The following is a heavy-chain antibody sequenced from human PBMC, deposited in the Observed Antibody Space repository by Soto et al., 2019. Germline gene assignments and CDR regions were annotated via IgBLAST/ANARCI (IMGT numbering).Heavy chain of an antibody. V-gene: IGHV3-33*01. CDR2: IWNDESNR. CDR3: ARPHSAGYNSGYYLDY. CDR1: GFNFSNYG. Sequence: SLRLSCVASGFNFSNYGMHWVRQAPGKGLEWVAVIWNDESNRYYADFVKGRHTISRDTSKNTVYLQMSSLSAEDTAVYFCARPHSAGYNSGYYLDYWRQG. D-gene: IGHD3-3*01. J-gene: IGHJ4*02.